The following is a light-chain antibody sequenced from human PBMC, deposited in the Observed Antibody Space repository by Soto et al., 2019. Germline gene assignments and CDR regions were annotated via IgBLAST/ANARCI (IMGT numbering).Light chain of an antibody. V-gene: IGLV2-14*01. CDR3: SSYTSSSSPHVV. J-gene: IGLJ2*01. CDR2: DVS. Sequence: QSVLTQPASVSGSPGQSITISCTGTSSDVGGYNYVSWYQQHPGKAPKLMIYDVSYRPSGVSNRFSGSKSGDTASLTISGLQAEDEADYYCSSYTSSSSPHVVFGGGTKLTVL. CDR1: SSDVGGYNY.